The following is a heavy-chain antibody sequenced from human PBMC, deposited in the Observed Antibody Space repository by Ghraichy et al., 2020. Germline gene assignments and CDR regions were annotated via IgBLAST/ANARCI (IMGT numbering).Heavy chain of an antibody. V-gene: IGHV5-10-1*01. D-gene: IGHD6-6*01. J-gene: IGHJ4*02. Sequence: GESLNISCKGSGYSFTSYWISWVRQMPGKGLEWMGRIDPSDSYTNYSPSFQGHVTISADKSISTAYLQWSSLKASDTAMYYCNLSPDNIAARPHLGPAPFDYWGQGTLVTVSS. CDR1: GYSFTSYW. CDR2: IDPSDSYT. CDR3: NLSPDNIAARPHLGPAPFDY.